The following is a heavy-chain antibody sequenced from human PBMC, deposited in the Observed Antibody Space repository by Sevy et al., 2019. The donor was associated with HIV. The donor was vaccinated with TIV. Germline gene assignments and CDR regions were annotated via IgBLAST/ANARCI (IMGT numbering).Heavy chain of an antibody. J-gene: IGHJ4*02. CDR3: ASEWCSRPHDY. Sequence: GGSLRLSCAASGFAFHEYSMSWIRQAPGKGLEWVATLSFGCGKINYADSVKGRFTISRDNSKNSFYLQMDNLSVEDTALYYSASEWCSRPHDYWGQGTRVTVSS. CDR1: GFAFHEYS. V-gene: IGHV3-23*01. D-gene: IGHD2-15*01. CDR2: LSFGCGKI.